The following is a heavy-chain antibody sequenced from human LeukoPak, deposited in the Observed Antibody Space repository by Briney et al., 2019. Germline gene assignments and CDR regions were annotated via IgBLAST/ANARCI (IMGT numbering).Heavy chain of an antibody. CDR1: VGTFSRYA. V-gene: IGHV1-69*06. CDR3: AREGPIVVVPAAVDY. J-gene: IGHJ4*02. D-gene: IGHD2-2*01. Sequence: SSVKVSCKASVGTFSRYAISWVRQAAGQGLEWMGWIIPIFGTANYAQKFQGRVTIIADKSTSTAYMELSSLRSEDTAVYYCAREGPIVVVPAAVDYWGQGPLVAVSS. CDR2: IIPIFGTA.